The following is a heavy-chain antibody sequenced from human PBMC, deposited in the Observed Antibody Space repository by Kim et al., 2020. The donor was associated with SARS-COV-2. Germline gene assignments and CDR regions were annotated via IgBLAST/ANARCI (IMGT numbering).Heavy chain of an antibody. J-gene: IGHJ6*02. V-gene: IGHV3-49*04. D-gene: IGHD3-10*01. CDR2: IRSKAYGGTT. CDR1: GFTFGDYA. CDR3: TREITMVRGVYYYYGMDV. Sequence: GGSLRLSCTASGFTFGDYAMSWVRQAPGKGLEWVGFIRSKAYGGTTEYAASVKGRFTISRDESKSIAYLQMNSLKTEDTAVYYCTREITMVRGVYYYYGMDVWDQGTTVTVSS.